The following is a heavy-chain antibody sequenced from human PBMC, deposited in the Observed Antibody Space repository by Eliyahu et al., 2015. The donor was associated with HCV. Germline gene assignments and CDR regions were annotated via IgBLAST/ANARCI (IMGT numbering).Heavy chain of an antibody. D-gene: IGHD3-10*01. V-gene: IGHV3-11*01. CDR2: ISSSGSTI. CDR1: GXXFSDYY. CDR3: ARGSYFYYVDV. Sequence: QVQLVESGGGLVXPGGSLXLSXAAXGXXFSDYYMSWVRQXPGKGLEWVSHISSSGSTIYDADSVKGRFTISRDNPKNSLYLQMNGLRAEDTAVYYCARGSYFYYVDVWGKGTTVTVSS. J-gene: IGHJ6*03.